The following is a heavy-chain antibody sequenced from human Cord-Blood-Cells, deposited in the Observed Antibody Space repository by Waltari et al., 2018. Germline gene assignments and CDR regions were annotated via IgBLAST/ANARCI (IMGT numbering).Heavy chain of an antibody. V-gene: IGHV1-69-2*01. CDR3: PSYLSYDILTGYYNY. CDR1: GYTFTDYY. CDR2: VEPEKGET. D-gene: IGHD3-9*01. J-gene: IGHJ4*02. Sequence: EVQLVQSGAEVKKPGATVKISCKVSGYTFTDYYMHWVQKAPGKGLEWMGLVEPEKGETISAEKFQGRVTITADTSTDTAYMELSSLRSEDTAVYYCPSYLSYDILTGYYNYWGQGTLVTVSS.